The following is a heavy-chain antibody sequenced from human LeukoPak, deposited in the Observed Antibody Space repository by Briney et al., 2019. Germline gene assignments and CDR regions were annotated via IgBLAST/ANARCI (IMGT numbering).Heavy chain of an antibody. CDR1: GFTFSSYA. CDR3: AKVTTLTSYYIDY. D-gene: IGHD4-17*01. V-gene: IGHV3-23*01. Sequence: PGGSLRLSCAASGFTFSSYAMSWVRQAPGKGLEWVSAISGSGSSTYYADSVKGRFTISRDNSKNTLYLQMNSLRAEDTAVYYCAKVTTLTSYYIDYWGQGTLVTVSS. J-gene: IGHJ4*02. CDR2: ISGSGSST.